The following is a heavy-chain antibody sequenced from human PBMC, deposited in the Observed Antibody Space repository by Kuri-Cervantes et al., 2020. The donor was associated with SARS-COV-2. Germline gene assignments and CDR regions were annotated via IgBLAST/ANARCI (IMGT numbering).Heavy chain of an antibody. V-gene: IGHV1-24*01. J-gene: IGHJ4*02. CDR3: ARHVGVVYAPISYYFDY. CDR2: SDPEDGET. CDR1: GYTLTELS. Sequence: ASVKVSCKVSGYTLTELSMHWVRQAPGKGLEWMGGSDPEDGETIYAQKFQGRVTMTEDTSTDAAYMELSSLRSEDTAVYYCARHVGVVYAPISYYFDYWGQGTLVTVSS. D-gene: IGHD2-8*02.